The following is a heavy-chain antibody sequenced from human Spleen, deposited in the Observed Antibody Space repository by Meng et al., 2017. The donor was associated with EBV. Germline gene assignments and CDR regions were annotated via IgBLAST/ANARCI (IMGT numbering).Heavy chain of an antibody. D-gene: IGHD5-24*01. Sequence: QVHLEHGGEGLWKPAETLSVTCAVCGGSCSGYYWRCIRQPTGEGLEWIWEINQRGRTNYNPSLKSRVTFSVDTSKNQFSLRLSSVTAADTAVYFCARGVVGQDGHNVNDYWGQGTLVTVSS. CDR2: INQRGRT. V-gene: IGHV4-34*01. CDR1: GGSCSGYY. CDR3: ARGVVGQDGHNVNDY. J-gene: IGHJ4*02.